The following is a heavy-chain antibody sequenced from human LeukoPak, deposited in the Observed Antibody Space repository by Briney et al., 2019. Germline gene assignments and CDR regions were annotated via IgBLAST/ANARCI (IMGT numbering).Heavy chain of an antibody. J-gene: IGHJ4*02. CDR2: ISSSSSYI. CDR1: GFTFSSYS. D-gene: IGHD1-26*01. CDR3: ARGVGATELDY. V-gene: IGHV3-21*01. Sequence: GGSLRLSCAASGFTFSSYSMNWVRQAPGKGLEWVSSISSSSSYIYYADSVKGRFTISRDNAKNSLYLQTNSLRAEDTAVYYCARGVGATELDYWGQGTLVTVSS.